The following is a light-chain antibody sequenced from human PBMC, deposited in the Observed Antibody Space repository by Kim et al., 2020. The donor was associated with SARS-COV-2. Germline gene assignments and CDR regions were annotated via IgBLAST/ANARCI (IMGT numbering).Light chain of an antibody. CDR2: GAS. Sequence: EIVLTQSPGTLSLSPGERVTLSCRASQTISHSYLAWYQQKPGQAPRVLMYGASNRAIGVPDRFSGSGSGTDFTLTISRLEPEDFAVYYCQHYGTSPFTFGQGTRLDIK. CDR1: QTISHSY. CDR3: QHYGTSPFT. J-gene: IGKJ5*01. V-gene: IGKV3-20*01.